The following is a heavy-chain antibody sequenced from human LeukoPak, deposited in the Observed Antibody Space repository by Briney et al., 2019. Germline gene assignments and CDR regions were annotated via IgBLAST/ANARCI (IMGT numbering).Heavy chain of an antibody. D-gene: IGHD6-19*01. CDR1: GFTFDDYA. V-gene: IGHV3-43D*03. J-gene: IGHJ4*02. CDR3: AKDEASSGLIDY. Sequence: GGSLRLSCAASGFTFDDYAMHWVRQAPGKGLEWVSLISWDGGSTYYADSVKGRFTISRDNSKNSLYLQMNSLRAEDTALYYCAKDEASSGLIDYWGQGTLVTVSS. CDR2: ISWDGGST.